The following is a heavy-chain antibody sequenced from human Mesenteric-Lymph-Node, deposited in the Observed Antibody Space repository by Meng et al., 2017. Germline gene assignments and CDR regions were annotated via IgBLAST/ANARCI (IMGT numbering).Heavy chain of an antibody. V-gene: IGHV4-4*02. D-gene: IGHD2-2*01. CDR3: ARDLVKYCSSTSCYWDDAFDI. Sequence: GSLRLSCAVSGGSISSSNWWSWVRQPPGKGLEWIGEIYHSGSTNYNPSLKSRVTISVDTSKNQFSLKLSSVTAADTAVYYCARDLVKYCSSTSCYWDDAFDIWGQGTMVTVSS. CDR2: IYHSGST. J-gene: IGHJ3*02. CDR1: GGSISSSNW.